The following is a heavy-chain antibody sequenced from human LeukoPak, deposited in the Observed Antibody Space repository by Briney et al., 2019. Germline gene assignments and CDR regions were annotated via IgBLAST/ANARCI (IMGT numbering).Heavy chain of an antibody. CDR3: TRETVVVATASLGY. CDR2: INSDGSTI. V-gene: IGHV3-74*01. CDR1: GFTFSSYW. Sequence: GGSLRLSCAASGFTFSSYWMHWVRQAPGKGLVWVSRINSDGSTINYADSMKGRFTISRDNAKNTLYLQMDSLRAEDTAVYYCTRETVVVATASLGYWGLGTLVTVSS. D-gene: IGHD2-2*01. J-gene: IGHJ4*02.